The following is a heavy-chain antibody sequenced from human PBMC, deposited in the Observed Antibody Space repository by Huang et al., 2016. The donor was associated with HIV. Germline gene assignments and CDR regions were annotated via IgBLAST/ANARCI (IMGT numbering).Heavy chain of an antibody. Sequence: QVQLQESGPGLVTPSETLSLTCIVSGASINSRSYYWGWIRQPPGRGLEWLGSMYSSGSTYYNPSLKSRVTMSVDTSKNEFSLKLRSVTAADTALYYCARHAGSSRRYYFDYWGRGSLVTVSS. CDR1: GASINSRSYY. CDR2: MYSSGST. J-gene: IGHJ4*02. CDR3: ARHAGSSRRYYFDY. V-gene: IGHV4-39*01. D-gene: IGHD6-13*01.